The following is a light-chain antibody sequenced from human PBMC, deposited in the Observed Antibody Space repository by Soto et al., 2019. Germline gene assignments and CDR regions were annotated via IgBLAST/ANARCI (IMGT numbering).Light chain of an antibody. Sequence: EIVLMQSPGTISLSTGERATLSCRASQSVRSTYLGWYQHKRDQAPRLLIYGASNRATDIPDRFSASGSGTDFTLTISRLEPEDFAVYYCQQYAKAPLSFGQGTKVDI. CDR2: GAS. V-gene: IGKV3-20*01. CDR3: QQYAKAPLS. CDR1: QSVRSTY. J-gene: IGKJ1*01.